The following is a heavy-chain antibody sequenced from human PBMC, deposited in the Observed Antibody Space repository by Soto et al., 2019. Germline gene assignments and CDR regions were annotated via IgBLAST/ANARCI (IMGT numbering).Heavy chain of an antibody. CDR2: ADYSGST. V-gene: IGHV4-59*12. J-gene: IGHJ4*02. CDR3: AKDPTWEVPLGY. D-gene: IGHD1-26*01. Sequence: SETLSLTCTVPGGSISTYYWSWMRQPPGKGLEWIGNADYSGSTNYNPSLESRVTVSRDNAKNTLYLQMNSLRVEDTAVYYCAKDPTWEVPLGYWGQGTQVTVSS. CDR1: GGSISTYY.